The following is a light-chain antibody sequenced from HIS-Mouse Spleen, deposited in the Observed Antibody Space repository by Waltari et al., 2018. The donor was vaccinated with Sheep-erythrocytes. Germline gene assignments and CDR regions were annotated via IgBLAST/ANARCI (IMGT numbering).Light chain of an antibody. CDR1: SSDVGCYNY. CDR2: DVS. CDR3: CSDAGSYNHV. J-gene: IGLJ1*01. V-gene: IGLV2-11*01. Sequence: QSALTQPRSVSGSPGQSVTISCTGTSSDVGCYNYVSWYQQHPGKAPNLMIDDVSKRPSGVPDRFSGAKSGNTASLTISGLQAEDEADYYCCSDAGSYNHVFATGTKVTVL.